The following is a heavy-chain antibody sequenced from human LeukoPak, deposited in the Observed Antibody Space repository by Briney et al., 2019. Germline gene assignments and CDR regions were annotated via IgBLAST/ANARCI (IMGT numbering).Heavy chain of an antibody. V-gene: IGHV1-18*01. Sequence: ASVKVSCKASGYTFSNYGMSWVRQAPGQGLEWMGWINAYNGNTNYAQKVQGRVTMTTETSTSTTYMELRSLRSDDTAVYYCARSQPSPDFWSGFGSGSAFDIWGQGTMVTVSS. CDR2: INAYNGNT. CDR3: ARSQPSPDFWSGFGSGSAFDI. CDR1: GYTFSNYG. D-gene: IGHD3-3*01. J-gene: IGHJ3*02.